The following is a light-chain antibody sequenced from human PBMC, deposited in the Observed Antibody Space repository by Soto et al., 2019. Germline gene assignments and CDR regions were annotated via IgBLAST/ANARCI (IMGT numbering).Light chain of an antibody. J-gene: IGKJ5*01. Sequence: EIVMTQSPATVSVSPGERATLSCRASQSVSDKLAWYQQKPGQAPRLLIYGTSSRAPGIPDRFSGSGFGTDFTLTISSLEPEDAAVYYCQQRSNWPPITFGQGTRLEI. CDR2: GTS. V-gene: IGKV3-11*01. CDR3: QQRSNWPPIT. CDR1: QSVSDK.